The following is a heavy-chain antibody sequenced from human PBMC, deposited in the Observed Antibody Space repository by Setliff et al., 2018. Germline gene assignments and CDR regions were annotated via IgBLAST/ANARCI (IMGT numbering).Heavy chain of an antibody. CDR3: ARDHGNWGFDY. J-gene: IGHJ4*02. V-gene: IGHV4-59*01. CDR1: GGSISSYN. D-gene: IGHD7-27*01. Sequence: ASETLSLTCTVSGGSISSYNWSWIRQPPGKGLEWIGYIFYSGSTNYKPSLKSRVTISVGTSKNQFSLKLSSVTAADTAVYYCARDHGNWGFDYWGQGALVTVSS. CDR2: IFYSGST.